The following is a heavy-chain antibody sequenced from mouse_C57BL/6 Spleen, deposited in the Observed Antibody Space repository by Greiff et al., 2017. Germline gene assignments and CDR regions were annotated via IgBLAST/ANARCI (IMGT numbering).Heavy chain of an antibody. CDR3: ARWGLLWLRREGYFDV. J-gene: IGHJ1*03. D-gene: IGHD2-2*01. Sequence: VQLKESGPELVKPGASVKMSCKASGYTFTDYNMHWVKQSHGKSLEWIGYINPNNGGTSYNQKFKGKATLTVNKSSSTAYMELRSLTSEDSAVYYCARWGLLWLRREGYFDVWGTGTTVTVSS. CDR2: INPNNGGT. V-gene: IGHV1-22*01. CDR1: GYTFTDYN.